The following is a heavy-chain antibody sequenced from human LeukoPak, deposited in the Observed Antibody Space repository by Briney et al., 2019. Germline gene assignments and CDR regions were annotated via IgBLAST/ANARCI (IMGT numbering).Heavy chain of an antibody. V-gene: IGHV3-43D*03. J-gene: IGHJ6*03. Sequence: GGSLRLSCAASGFTFDDYAMHWVRQAPGKGLEWVSLISWDGGSTYYADSVKGRFTISRDNSKNSLYLQMNSLRAEDTALYYCAKDSTRSLYYYMDVWGKGTTVTVSS. CDR3: AKDSTRSLYYYMDV. CDR1: GFTFDDYA. D-gene: IGHD3-10*01. CDR2: ISWDGGST.